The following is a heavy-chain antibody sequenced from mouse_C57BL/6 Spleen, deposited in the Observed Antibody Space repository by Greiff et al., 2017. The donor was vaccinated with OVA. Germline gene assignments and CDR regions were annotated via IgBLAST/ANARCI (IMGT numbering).Heavy chain of an antibody. CDR2: IDPSDSYT. CDR1: GYTFTSYW. V-gene: IGHV1-59*01. J-gene: IGHJ4*01. CDR3: ARPTAQARGYAMDY. D-gene: IGHD3-2*02. Sequence: VQLQQPGAELVRPGASVKLSCKASGYTFTSYWMHWVTQRPGQGLEWIGGIDPSDSYTNYNQKFKGKATLTVDTSSSTAYMQLSSLTSEDSAVYYRARPTAQARGYAMDYWGQGTSVTVSS.